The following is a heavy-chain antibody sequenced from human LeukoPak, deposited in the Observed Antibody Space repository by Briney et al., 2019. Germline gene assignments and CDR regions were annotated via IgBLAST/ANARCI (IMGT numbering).Heavy chain of an antibody. J-gene: IGHJ3*02. V-gene: IGHV3-21*01. D-gene: IGHD2-21*01. Sequence: PGGSLRLSCAASGFTFSSYCMDWVRQTPGKGLEWVSSISSSSYIYYADSVKGRFTISRDNAKNSLYLQMNNLRAEDTAMFYCATSMAQDVDAFHIWGQGTMVTVSS. CDR1: GFTFSSYC. CDR2: ISSSSYI. CDR3: ATSMAQDVDAFHI.